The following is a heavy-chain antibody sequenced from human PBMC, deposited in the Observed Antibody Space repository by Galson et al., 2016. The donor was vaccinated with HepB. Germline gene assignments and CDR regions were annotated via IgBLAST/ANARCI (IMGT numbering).Heavy chain of an antibody. CDR3: ANLPGRTSLYSPLDY. CDR2: VSTSGGTT. Sequence: SLRLSCAAFGFTFSIYAMSWVRQAPGKGLEWVSAVSTSGGTTYYADSVKGRFTISRDNSKNTRYLQMNSLSAEDTAIYYCANLPGRTSLYSPLDYWGQGTLVTVSS. V-gene: IGHV3-23*01. J-gene: IGHJ4*02. CDR1: GFTFSIYA. D-gene: IGHD2-21*01.